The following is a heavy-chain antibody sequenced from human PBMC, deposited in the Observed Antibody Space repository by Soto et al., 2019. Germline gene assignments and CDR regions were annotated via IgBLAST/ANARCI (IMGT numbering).Heavy chain of an antibody. V-gene: IGHV1-69*13. J-gene: IGHJ4*02. D-gene: IGHD3-22*01. CDR3: ARPANYYDSSGYLDYYFDY. CDR2: IIPIFGTA. Sequence: GASVKVSCKASGGTFSSYAISWVRQAPGQGLEWMGGIIPIFGTANYAQKFQGRVTITADESTSTAYMELSSLRSEGTAVYYCARPANYYDSSGYLDYYFDYWGQGTLVTVSS. CDR1: GGTFSSYA.